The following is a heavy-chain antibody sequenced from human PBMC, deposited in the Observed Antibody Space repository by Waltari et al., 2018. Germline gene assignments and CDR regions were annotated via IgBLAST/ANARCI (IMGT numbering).Heavy chain of an antibody. CDR2: IVVGSGNT. CDR1: GYTLTELS. CDR3: AATYNWNYVPWFDP. Sequence: QLVQSGAEVKKPGASVKVSCKVSGYTLTELSMHWVRQARGQRLEWIGWIVVGSGNTNYAQKFQERVTITRDMSTSTAYMELSSLRSEDTAVYYCAATYNWNYVPWFDPWGQGTLVTVSS. J-gene: IGHJ5*02. V-gene: IGHV1-58*02. D-gene: IGHD1-7*01.